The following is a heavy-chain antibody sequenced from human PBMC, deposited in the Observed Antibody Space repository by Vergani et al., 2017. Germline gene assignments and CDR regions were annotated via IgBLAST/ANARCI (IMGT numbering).Heavy chain of an antibody. CDR2: IHHSGDT. CDR1: DSSIMTNPY. D-gene: IGHD3-10*01. Sequence: QVQLQESGPGLVKPSKTLTLTCDVSDSSIMTNPYWGWFRQSPGKGLEWIGCIHHSGDTHYNSSLKSRVSISIVSSSKFSLSLTSVTAADPAIYYCSRHRGSGGFFPSSYFYGMDVWGNGTTVTVSS. J-gene: IGHJ6*04. CDR3: SRHRGSGGFFPSSYFYGMDV. V-gene: IGHV4-38-2*01.